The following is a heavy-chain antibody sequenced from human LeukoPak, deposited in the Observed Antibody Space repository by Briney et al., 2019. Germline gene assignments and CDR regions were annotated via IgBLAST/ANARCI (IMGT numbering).Heavy chain of an antibody. CDR1: GFTFDDYA. J-gene: IGHJ4*02. V-gene: IGHV3-9*01. CDR2: ISWNSGSI. D-gene: IGHD6-19*01. Sequence: GGSLRLSCAASGFTFDDYAMHWVRQAPGKGLEWVSGISWNSGSIGYADSVKGRFTISRDNAKNSLYLQMNSLRAEDTALYYCAKVYDKGSGWYGGYFDYWGQGTLVTVSS. CDR3: AKVYDKGSGWYGGYFDY.